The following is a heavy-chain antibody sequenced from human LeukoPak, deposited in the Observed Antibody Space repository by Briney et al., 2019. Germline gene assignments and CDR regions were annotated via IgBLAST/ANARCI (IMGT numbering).Heavy chain of an antibody. V-gene: IGHV4-34*01. CDR3: ARSKKRGYSGYDSSWFDP. J-gene: IGHJ5*02. CDR2: INHSGST. CDR1: GGSISSYY. D-gene: IGHD5-12*01. Sequence: PSETLSLTCTVSGGSISSYYWSWIRQPPGKGLEWIGEINHSGSTNYNPSLKSRVTISVDTSKNQFSLKLSSVTAADTAVYYCARSKKRGYSGYDSSWFDPWGQGTLVTVSS.